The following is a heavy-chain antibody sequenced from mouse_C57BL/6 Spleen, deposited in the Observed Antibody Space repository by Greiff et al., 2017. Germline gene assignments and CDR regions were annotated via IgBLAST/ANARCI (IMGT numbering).Heavy chain of an antibody. CDR3: ETGGSRRDFDY. D-gene: IGHD1-1*01. J-gene: IGHJ2*01. Sequence: QVQLQQSGAELMKPGASVKLSCKATGYTFTGYWIEWVKQRRGHGLEWIGEILPGSGNTNYNEKFKGKATFTADPSSNTDYMQLSSLTTEDSAIYCGETGGSRRDFDYWGQGTTLTVSS. V-gene: IGHV1-9*01. CDR2: ILPGSGNT. CDR1: GYTFTGYW.